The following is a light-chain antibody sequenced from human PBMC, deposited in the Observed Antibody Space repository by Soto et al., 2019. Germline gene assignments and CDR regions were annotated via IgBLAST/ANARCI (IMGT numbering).Light chain of an antibody. V-gene: IGLV1-44*01. J-gene: IGLJ1*01. CDR1: NSNIGGNT. Sequence: QSALTQPPSASGTPGQRVTISCSGSNSNIGGNTVNWYQQLPGAAPKLLMYSNDQRPSGVPDRFSGSKFGTTASLAISGLQSEDEADYHCATWDDSLNDAVLGDGTKVTV. CDR2: SND. CDR3: ATWDDSLNDAV.